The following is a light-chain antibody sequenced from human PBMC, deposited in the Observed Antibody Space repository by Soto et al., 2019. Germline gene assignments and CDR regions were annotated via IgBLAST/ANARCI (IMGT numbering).Light chain of an antibody. CDR1: QTISSW. Sequence: DIQMTQSPSTLSGSVGDRVTITCRASQTISSWLAWYQQKPGKAPKLLIFESSSLQSGVPSRFSGSGSRRDFTLTISSLQREDFATYFCQQTSTAPFTFGPGTKVDIK. V-gene: IGKV1-5*01. CDR2: ESS. J-gene: IGKJ3*01. CDR3: QQTSTAPFT.